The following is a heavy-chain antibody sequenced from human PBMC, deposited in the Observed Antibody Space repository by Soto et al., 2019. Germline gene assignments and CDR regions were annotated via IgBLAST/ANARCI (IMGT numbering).Heavy chain of an antibody. J-gene: IGHJ2*01. V-gene: IGHV1-69*01. D-gene: IGHD6-19*01. CDR2: IIPIFGTA. CDR1: GGTFSSYA. Sequence: QVQLVQSGAEVKKPGSSVKVSCKASGGTFSSYAISWVRQAPGQGLEWMGGIIPIFGTANYAQKFQGRVTITADESTSTAYMELSSLRSEDTAVYYCARASIAVAVNGINLPPGTQAYWYSDLWGRGPLVTGSS. CDR3: ARASIAVAVNGINLPPGTQAYWYSDL.